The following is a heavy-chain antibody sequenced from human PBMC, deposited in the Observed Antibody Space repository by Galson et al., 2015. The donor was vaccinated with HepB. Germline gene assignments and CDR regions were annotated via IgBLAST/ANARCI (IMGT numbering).Heavy chain of an antibody. CDR1: GYSFTNYW. V-gene: IGHV5-51*03. CDR2: IHPGDSDT. D-gene: IGHD3-16*01. J-gene: IGHJ3*02. Sequence: QSGAEVKKPGESLRISCKDSGYSFTNYWIGWVRQMPGKGLEWMGIIHPGDSDTRYSPSFQGQVTIPADKSISTAYLQWSSLKASDTAMYYCATWGPEPDAFDIWGQGTMVTVSS. CDR3: ATWGPEPDAFDI.